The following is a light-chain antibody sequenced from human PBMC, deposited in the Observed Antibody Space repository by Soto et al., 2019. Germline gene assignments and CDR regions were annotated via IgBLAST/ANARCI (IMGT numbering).Light chain of an antibody. CDR3: QQYTIWPIT. J-gene: IGKJ5*01. Sequence: EIVMTQSPATLSVSPGERATLSCRASQSVSSNLAWYQQKPGHAPRLFIYGSSTRATGIPARFSGSGSGTELTLTINSLQSEDFAIYYCQQYTIWPITFCEGTRLEIK. V-gene: IGKV3-15*01. CDR2: GSS. CDR1: QSVSSN.